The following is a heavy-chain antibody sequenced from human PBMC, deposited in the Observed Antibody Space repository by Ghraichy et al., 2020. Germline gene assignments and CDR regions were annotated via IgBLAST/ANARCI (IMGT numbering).Heavy chain of an antibody. CDR1: GGSISSYY. D-gene: IGHD4-17*01. J-gene: IGHJ6*02. CDR3: ARVSSTVTTYYYYYGMDV. V-gene: IGHV4-59*01. Sequence: SQTLSLTCAVSGGSISSYYWSWIRQPPGKGLEWIGYIYYSGSTNYNPSLKSRVTISVDTSKNQFSLKLSSVTAADTAVYYCARVSSTVTTYYYYYGMDVWAKGPRSPSP. CDR2: IYYSGST.